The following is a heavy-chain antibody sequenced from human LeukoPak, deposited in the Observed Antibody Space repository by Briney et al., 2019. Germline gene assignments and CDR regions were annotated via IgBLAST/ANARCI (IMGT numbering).Heavy chain of an antibody. V-gene: IGHV1-69*04. Sequence: GASVKVSCKASGGTFSSYAISWVRQAPGQGLEWMGRIIPIFGIANYAQKFQGRVTITADKSTSTAYVELSSLRSEDTAVYYCARVDAAAASSVYYYGVDVWGQGITVTVSS. D-gene: IGHD6-13*01. CDR3: ARVDAAAASSVYYYGVDV. CDR1: GGTFSSYA. J-gene: IGHJ6*02. CDR2: IIPIFGIA.